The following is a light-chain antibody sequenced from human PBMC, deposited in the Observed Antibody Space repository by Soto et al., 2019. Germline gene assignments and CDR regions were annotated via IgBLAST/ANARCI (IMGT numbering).Light chain of an antibody. J-gene: IGLJ3*02. CDR1: SSDVGGYDY. CDR2: DVT. Sequence: QSALTQPRSVSGSPGQSVTISCTGTSSDVGGYDYVSWYQRHPGKAPKLMIYDVTNRPSGVPDRFSGYKSGNTASLTISGLQADDEADYYCCSYAGGYTLVFGGGTKLTVL. CDR3: CSYAGGYTLV. V-gene: IGLV2-11*01.